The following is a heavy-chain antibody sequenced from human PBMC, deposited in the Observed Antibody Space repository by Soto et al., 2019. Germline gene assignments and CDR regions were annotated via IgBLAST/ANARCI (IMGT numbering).Heavy chain of an antibody. D-gene: IGHD4-17*01. CDR3: ARGRSSVTSFYFDL. J-gene: IGHJ2*01. CDR2: TNPGNGNT. V-gene: IGHV1-3*01. CDR1: GYTFTSYA. Sequence: QVQLVQSGAEVKKPGASVKVSCKASGYTFTSYAMHWVRQAPGQRLEWMGWTNPGNGNTKYSQKFQGRVTITRDTSASTAYMELSSLRSEDPAVYYCARGRSSVTSFYFDLWGRGTLVTVSS.